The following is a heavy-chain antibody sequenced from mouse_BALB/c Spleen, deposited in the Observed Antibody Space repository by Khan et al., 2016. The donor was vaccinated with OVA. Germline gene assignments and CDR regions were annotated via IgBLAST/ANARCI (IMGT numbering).Heavy chain of an antibody. CDR1: GYTFTGYV. CDR2: INPYNDAP. J-gene: IGHJ2*01. Sequence: VQLQQSGPELVKPGASVRMSCKASGYTFTGYVMHWVKQKPGQGLEWIGYINPYNDAPKYNEDFKGKATLTSEKSSSTAYMELSSLTSEDSAVYYCARGNWESYYFDYWGQGTTLTVSS. CDR3: ARGNWESYYFDY. V-gene: IGHV1S136*01. D-gene: IGHD4-1*01.